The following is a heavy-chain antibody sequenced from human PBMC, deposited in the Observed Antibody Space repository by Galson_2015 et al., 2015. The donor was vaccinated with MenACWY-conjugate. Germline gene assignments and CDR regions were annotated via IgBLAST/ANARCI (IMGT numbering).Heavy chain of an antibody. CDR1: GFTFDDYA. Sequence: SLRLSCAASGFTFDDYAMHWVRQAPGKGLEWVSLISWDGGSTYYADSVKGRFTISRDNSKNSLYLQMNSLRDEDTAFYYCAKGYYDFWSGSSYGMDVWGQGTLFTVSS. V-gene: IGHV3-43D*03. CDR2: ISWDGGST. CDR3: AKGYYDFWSGSSYGMDV. D-gene: IGHD3-3*01. J-gene: IGHJ6*02.